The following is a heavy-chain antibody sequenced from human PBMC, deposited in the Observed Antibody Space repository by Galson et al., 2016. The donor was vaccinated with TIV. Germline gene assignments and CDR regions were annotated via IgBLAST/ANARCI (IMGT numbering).Heavy chain of an antibody. V-gene: IGHV5-51*01. CDR3: ARNNYYDGIYHAVDI. Sequence: QSGAEVKKPGESLKISCKGSGSSFSDYRVGWVRQMPGHGLEWMGIIYPGDSDTRYSPSFQGQVTMSVDKSISIAYLQWSSLKASDTAIYYCARNNYYDGIYHAVDIWGQGTMVTVSS. D-gene: IGHD3-22*01. CDR1: GSSFSDYR. J-gene: IGHJ3*02. CDR2: IYPGDSDT.